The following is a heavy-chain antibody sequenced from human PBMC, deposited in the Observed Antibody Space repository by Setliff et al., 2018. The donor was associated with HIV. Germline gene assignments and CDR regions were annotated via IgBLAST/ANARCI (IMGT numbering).Heavy chain of an antibody. D-gene: IGHD3-22*01. CDR2: IFSSGST. V-gene: IGHV4-61*02. CDR3: ARDPVITMMVGPKFYFDY. J-gene: IGHJ4*02. Sequence: SETLSLTCIVSGGSISSSSHYWSWIRQPAGKGLEWIGRIFSSGSTSYNSSLKSRVTMSVDTSKNQFSLRLTSVTAADTAVYYCARDPVITMMVGPKFYFDYWGQGILVTVSS. CDR1: GGSISSSSHY.